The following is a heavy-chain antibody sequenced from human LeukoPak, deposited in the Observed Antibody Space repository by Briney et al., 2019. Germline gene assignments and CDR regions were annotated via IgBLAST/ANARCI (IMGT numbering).Heavy chain of an antibody. J-gene: IGHJ3*02. CDR2: IRGQGIDK. CDR1: GFTFSSYG. D-gene: IGHD2-15*01. CDR3: ARYCSGGSCLAGGI. Sequence: GGSLRLSCAASGFTFSSYGMHWVRQAPGKGVEWVAFIRGQGIDKYYADSGNGRFTISRDNAKNSLYLQMNSLRAEDTAVYYCARYCSGGSCLAGGIWGQGTMVTVSS. V-gene: IGHV3-30*02.